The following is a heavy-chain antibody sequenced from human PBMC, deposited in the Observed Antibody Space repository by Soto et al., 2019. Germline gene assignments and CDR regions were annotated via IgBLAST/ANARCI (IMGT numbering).Heavy chain of an antibody. D-gene: IGHD2-21*01. CDR1: GGSISSSSYY. CDR3: TRGGDAYKNGH. J-gene: IGHJ4*02. V-gene: IGHV4-61*01. Sequence: TLSLTCTVSGGSISSSSYYWCWIRQPPGKGLEWIGFIHYSGSTNYNPSLKSRVTMSVDTSKNQFSLKLTSVNAADTAVYYCTRGGDAYKNGHWGQGTLVTVSS. CDR2: IHYSGST.